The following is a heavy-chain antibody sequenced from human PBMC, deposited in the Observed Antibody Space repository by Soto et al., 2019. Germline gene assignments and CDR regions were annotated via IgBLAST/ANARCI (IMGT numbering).Heavy chain of an antibody. CDR1: GFVFKNYE. V-gene: IGHV3-48*03. CDR3: ARDIDNRDYYYGLDV. J-gene: IGHJ6*02. D-gene: IGHD1-20*01. Sequence: SLRLCCVAAGFVFKNYEMNWVRQAPGNRLEWISYISNSGNTIYVADSMRGRFTISRDNAKNSLFLQMNSLRADDTAVYYCARDIDNRDYYYGLDVWGHGTTVTVSS. CDR2: ISNSGNTI.